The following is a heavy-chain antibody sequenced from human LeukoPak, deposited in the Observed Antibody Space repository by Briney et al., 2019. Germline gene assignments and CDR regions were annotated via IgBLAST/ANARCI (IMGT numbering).Heavy chain of an antibody. V-gene: IGHV4-30-2*01. CDR1: GGSLSSGGYS. D-gene: IGHD1-14*01. CDR2: IYLSGTF. J-gene: IGHJ3*02. Sequence: SETLSLTCAVSGGSLSSGGYSWSWIRQQGGKGLEWITHIYLSGTFYNNPSVKSPCTISVDSSKTQFSLNRRSVTAPDTTADYCARAPTPEVAFDIWGQGTIDTVSS. CDR3: ARAPTPEVAFDI.